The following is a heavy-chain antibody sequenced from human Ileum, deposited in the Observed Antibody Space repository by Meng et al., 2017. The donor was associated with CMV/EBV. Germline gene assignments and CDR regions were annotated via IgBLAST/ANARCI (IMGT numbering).Heavy chain of an antibody. CDR1: GFNVDDNT. J-gene: IGHJ4*02. V-gene: IGHV3-43*01. D-gene: IGHD3-16*01. CDR3: ARVASFGGVPGHMDY. Sequence: ATLGFNVDDNTIHGVRQAQGKGMEWVSRFRGGKTRYADSVKGRFTISRDNNKNSLYLQMNSLRTEDSAFYYCARVASFGGVPGHMDYWGQGTLVTVSS. CDR2: FRGGKT.